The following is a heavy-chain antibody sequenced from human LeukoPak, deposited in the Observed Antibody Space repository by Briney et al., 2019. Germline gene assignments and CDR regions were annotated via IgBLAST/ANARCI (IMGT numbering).Heavy chain of an antibody. CDR1: GGSISSYY. J-gene: IGHJ4*02. CDR2: IYNSGST. CDR3: ARSKNSGFTLVRGVSFDY. Sequence: SETLSLTCTVSGGSISSYYWSWIRQPPGKGLEWIGYIYNSGSTNYNPSLKSRVTISVDTSKNQFSLRLKSVTAADTAVYYCARSKNSGFTLVRGVSFDYWGQGTLVTVSS. D-gene: IGHD3-10*01. V-gene: IGHV4-59*01.